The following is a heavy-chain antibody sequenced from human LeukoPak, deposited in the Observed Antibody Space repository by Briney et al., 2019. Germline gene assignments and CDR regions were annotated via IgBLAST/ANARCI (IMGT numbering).Heavy chain of an antibody. CDR3: ARMRSSSNSLDY. J-gene: IGHJ4*02. Sequence: SETLSLTCTVSGGSISSYYWSWIRQPPGKGLEWIGYIYYSGSTNYNPSLKSRVTISVDTSKNQFSLKLRSVTAADTAVYYCARMRSSSNSLDYWGQGTLVTVSS. D-gene: IGHD2-2*01. CDR2: IYYSGST. V-gene: IGHV4-59*01. CDR1: GGSISSYY.